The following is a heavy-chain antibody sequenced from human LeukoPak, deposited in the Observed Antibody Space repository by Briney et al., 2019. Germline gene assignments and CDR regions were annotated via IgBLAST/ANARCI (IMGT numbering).Heavy chain of an antibody. J-gene: IGHJ5*02. D-gene: IGHD1-26*01. CDR2: INHSGST. CDR1: GGSFSGYY. CDR3: AGEVGARDGNWFDP. Sequence: NPSETLSLTCAVYGGSFSGYYWSWIRQPPGKGPEWIGEINHSGSTNYNPSLKSRVTISVDTSKNQFSLKLSSVTAADTAVYYCAGEVGARDGNWFDPWGQGTLGTVSS. V-gene: IGHV4-34*01.